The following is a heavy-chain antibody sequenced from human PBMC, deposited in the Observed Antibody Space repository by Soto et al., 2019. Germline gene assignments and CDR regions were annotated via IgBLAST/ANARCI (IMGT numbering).Heavy chain of an antibody. CDR1: GGTFISYA. Sequence: SVNVSCKASGGTFISYAMSGVRQPPGQGREGMGGIIPIFGTANYAQKFQGRVKITADKYTHTDYMELSSMRSEDTAVYHCARPVDTAMVPSYYYGMDVWGQGTTVTVSS. J-gene: IGHJ6*02. V-gene: IGHV1-69*06. CDR3: ARPVDTAMVPSYYYGMDV. CDR2: IIPIFGTA. D-gene: IGHD5-18*01.